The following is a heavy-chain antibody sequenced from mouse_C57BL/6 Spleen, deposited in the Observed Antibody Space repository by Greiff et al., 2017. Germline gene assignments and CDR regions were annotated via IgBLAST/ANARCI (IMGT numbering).Heavy chain of an antibody. D-gene: IGHD2-4*01. CDR1: GYAFSSSW. CDR3: AREYDYDGDWFAY. J-gene: IGHJ3*01. V-gene: IGHV1-82*01. Sequence: VKLVESGPELVKPGASVKISCKASGYAFSSSWMNWVKQRPGKGLEWIGRIYPGDGDTNYNGKFKGKATLTADKSSSTAYMQLSSLTSEDSAVYFCAREYDYDGDWFAYWGQGTLVTVSA. CDR2: IYPGDGDT.